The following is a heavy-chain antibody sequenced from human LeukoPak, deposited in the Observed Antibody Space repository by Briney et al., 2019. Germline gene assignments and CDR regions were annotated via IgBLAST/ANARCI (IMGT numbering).Heavy chain of an antibody. CDR1: GGSISSSSYY. V-gene: IGHV4-39*01. D-gene: IGHD3-22*01. CDR3: ARQRGDSSGYYFNY. J-gene: IGHJ4*02. CDR2: IYYSGST. Sequence: KSSETLSLTCTVSGGSISSSSYYWGWIRQPPGKGLEWIVSIYYSGSTYYHPSLKSRVTISVDTSKNQFSLKLSSVTAADTAVYYCARQRGDSSGYYFNYWGQGTLVTVSS.